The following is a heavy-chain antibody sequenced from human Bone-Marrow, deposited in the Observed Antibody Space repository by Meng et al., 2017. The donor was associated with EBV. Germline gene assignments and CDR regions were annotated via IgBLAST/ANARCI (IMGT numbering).Heavy chain of an antibody. Sequence: VELAPSGVEVEKPGVSVKVSCKASGDTFSGYYMHWVRQAPGQGLEWMGRINPNSGGTNYAQKFQGRVTMSRDTSISTAYMELSRLRSDDTALYYCARDLTNDYFDYWGQGTLVTVSS. CDR3: ARDLTNDYFDY. D-gene: IGHD3-3*01. CDR2: INPNSGGT. CDR1: GDTFSGYY. J-gene: IGHJ4*02. V-gene: IGHV1-2*06.